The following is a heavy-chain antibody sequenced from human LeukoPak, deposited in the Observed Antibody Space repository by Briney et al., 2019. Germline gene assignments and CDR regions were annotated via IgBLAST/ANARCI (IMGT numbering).Heavy chain of an antibody. V-gene: IGHV1-69*05. D-gene: IGHD2-15*01. J-gene: IGHJ6*03. Sequence: SVKVSCKASGGTFSSYAISWARQAPGQGLEWMGGIIPIIGTANYAQKFQGRVTITTDESTSTAYMELSSLRSEDTAVYYCAIKYCSGGSCYNYYYYMDVWGKGTTVTVSS. CDR1: GGTFSSYA. CDR3: AIKYCSGGSCYNYYYYMDV. CDR2: IIPIIGTA.